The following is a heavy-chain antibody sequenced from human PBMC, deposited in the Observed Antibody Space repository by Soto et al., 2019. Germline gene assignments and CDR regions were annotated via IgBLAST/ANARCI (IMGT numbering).Heavy chain of an antibody. CDR2: ISYDGSNK. Sequence: GGSLRLSCAASGFTFSSYAMHWVRQAPGKGLEWVAVISYDGSNKYYADSVKGRFTISRDNSKNTLYLQMNSLRAEDTSVYYCAREYPPPYYYIDVWGKGTTVTVSS. CDR3: AREYPPPYYYIDV. V-gene: IGHV3-30*04. J-gene: IGHJ6*03. D-gene: IGHD2-2*02. CDR1: GFTFSSYA.